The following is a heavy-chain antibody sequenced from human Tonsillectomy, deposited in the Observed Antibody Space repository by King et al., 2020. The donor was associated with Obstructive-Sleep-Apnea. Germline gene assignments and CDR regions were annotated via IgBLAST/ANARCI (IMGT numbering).Heavy chain of an antibody. Sequence: VQLVESGGGVVQPGRSLRLSCAASGFTFSSYGMHWVRQAPGKGLEWVAFIRYDGSNKYYADSVKGRFTISRDNSKNTLYLQMNSLRAEDTAVYYCAKDMEYCSGGSCSHYFDYWGQGPLVTVSS. CDR2: IRYDGSNK. V-gene: IGHV3-30*02. CDR1: GFTFSSYG. CDR3: AKDMEYCSGGSCSHYFDY. D-gene: IGHD2-15*01. J-gene: IGHJ4*02.